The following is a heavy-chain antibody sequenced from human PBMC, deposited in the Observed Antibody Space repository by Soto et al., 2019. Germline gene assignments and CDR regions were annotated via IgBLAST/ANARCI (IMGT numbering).Heavy chain of an antibody. Sequence: QITLKESGPTLVKPTQTLTLTCTFSGFSLTTSGVGVGWVRQPPGKALEWLALIYWDDDERYTPSLNSRLTITKDTSKKQVVLTMTNMDPVDTATYYCARRRDGTIGFDYWGQGTLVTVSS. CDR1: GFSLTTSGVG. J-gene: IGHJ4*02. V-gene: IGHV2-5*02. D-gene: IGHD1-26*01. CDR3: ARRRDGTIGFDY. CDR2: IYWDDDE.